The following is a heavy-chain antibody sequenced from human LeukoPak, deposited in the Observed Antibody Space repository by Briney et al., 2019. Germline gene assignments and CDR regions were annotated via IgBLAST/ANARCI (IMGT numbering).Heavy chain of an antibody. CDR2: IIPILGIA. CDR3: AREEGFRANRFDP. V-gene: IGHV1-69*04. D-gene: IGHD3-10*01. J-gene: IGHJ5*02. Sequence: AASVKVSCKASGGTLSSYAISWVRQAPGQGLEWMGRIIPILGIANYAQKFQGRVTITADKSTSTAYMELSSLRSEDTAVYYCAREEGFRANRFDPWGHGTLVTASS. CDR1: GGTLSSYA.